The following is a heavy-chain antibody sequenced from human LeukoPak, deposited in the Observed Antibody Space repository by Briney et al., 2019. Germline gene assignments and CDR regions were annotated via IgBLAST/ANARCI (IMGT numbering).Heavy chain of an antibody. Sequence: SETLSLTCTVSSDSISSYYWNWIRQTPGKGLEWIGYIYYSGSTYYNPSLKSRVTISVDTSKNQFSLKLSSVTAADTAVYYCARSDAFDIWGQGTMVTVSS. CDR1: SDSISSYY. V-gene: IGHV4-59*06. J-gene: IGHJ3*02. CDR3: ARSDAFDI. CDR2: IYYSGST.